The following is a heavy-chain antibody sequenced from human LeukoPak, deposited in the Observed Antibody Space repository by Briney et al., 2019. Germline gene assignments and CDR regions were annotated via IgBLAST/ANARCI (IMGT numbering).Heavy chain of an antibody. CDR3: ARLSTVTTRYFDL. CDR1: GGSISSGDYY. V-gene: IGHV4-30-4*08. J-gene: IGHJ2*01. D-gene: IGHD4-17*01. CDR2: IYYSGST. Sequence: SETLSLTCTVSGGSISSGDYYWSWIRRPPGKGLEWIGYIYYSGSTYHNPSLKSRVTISVDTSKNQSSLKLSSVTAADTAVYYCARLSTVTTRYFDLWGRGTLVTVSS.